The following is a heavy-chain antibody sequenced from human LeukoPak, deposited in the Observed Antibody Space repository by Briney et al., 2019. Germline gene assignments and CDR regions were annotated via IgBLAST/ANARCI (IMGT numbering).Heavy chain of an antibody. CDR2: ISDSSTYI. J-gene: IGHJ4*02. Sequence: PGGSLRLSCAASRFTFSTYSMNWVRQAPGKGLEWVSYISDSSTYIYYADSVRGRFTISRDNAKNSLHLQMNSLRAEDTAVYYCGRAYNGYDSFDYWGQGTLVTSPQ. V-gene: IGHV3-21*01. CDR1: RFTFSTYS. D-gene: IGHD5-12*01. CDR3: GRAYNGYDSFDY.